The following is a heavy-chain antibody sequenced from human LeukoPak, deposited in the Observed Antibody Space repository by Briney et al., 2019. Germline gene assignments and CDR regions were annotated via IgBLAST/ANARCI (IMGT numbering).Heavy chain of an antibody. J-gene: IGHJ4*02. CDR1: GFTFSSYA. V-gene: IGHV3-30-3*01. CDR2: ISYDGSSK. CDR3: AREVHYDFWSGYYTGTPEENY. Sequence: GGSLRLSCAASGFTFSSYAMHWIRQAPGKGLEWVAVISYDGSSKYYADSVKGRFTISRDNSKNTLYLQMNSLRAEDTAVYYCAREVHYDFWSGYYTGTPEENYWGQGTLVTVSS. D-gene: IGHD3-3*01.